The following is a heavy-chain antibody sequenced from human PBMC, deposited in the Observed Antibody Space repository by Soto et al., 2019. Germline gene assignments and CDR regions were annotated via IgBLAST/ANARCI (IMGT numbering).Heavy chain of an antibody. J-gene: IGHJ5*02. CDR1: GGTFSSYT. D-gene: IGHD3-10*01. V-gene: IGHV1-69*08. Sequence: QVQLVQSGAEVKKPGSSVKVSCKASGGTFSSYTISWVRQAPGQGLEWMGRIIPILGIANYAQKFQGRVTITADKSTSTAYMELSSLRSEDTAVYYCARDNLRGSGSYNWFDPWGQGTLVTVSS. CDR3: ARDNLRGSGSYNWFDP. CDR2: IIPILGIA.